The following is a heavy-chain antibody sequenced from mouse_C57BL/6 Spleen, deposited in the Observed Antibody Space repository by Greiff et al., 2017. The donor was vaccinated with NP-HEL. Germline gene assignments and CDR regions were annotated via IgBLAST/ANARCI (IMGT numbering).Heavy chain of an antibody. CDR3: ARDPITTVVATSYWYFDV. CDR2: INYDGSST. D-gene: IGHD1-1*01. CDR1: GFTFSDYY. Sequence: EVQVVESEGGLVQPGSSMKLSCTASGFTFSDYYMAWVRQVPEKGLEWVANINYDGSSTYYLDSLKSRFIISRDNAKNILYLQMSSLKSEDTATYYCARDPITTVVATSYWYFDVWGTGTTVTVSS. J-gene: IGHJ1*03. V-gene: IGHV5-16*01.